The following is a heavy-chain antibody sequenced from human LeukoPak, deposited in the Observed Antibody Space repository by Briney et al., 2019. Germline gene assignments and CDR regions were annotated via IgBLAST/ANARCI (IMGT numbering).Heavy chain of an antibody. CDR2: IYHSGNT. V-gene: IGHV4-38-2*02. CDR1: DYSISSGSS. CDR3: ASATYYDFWSGMGAFDI. Sequence: SETLSLTCTVSDYSISSGSSSGWTRQSPGKGLECIGTIYHSGNTYYNPSLKSRATISVNTSKNQFSLNLTSVTAADTAVYFCASATYYDFWSGMGAFDIWGQGTVVTASS. J-gene: IGHJ3*02. D-gene: IGHD3-3*01.